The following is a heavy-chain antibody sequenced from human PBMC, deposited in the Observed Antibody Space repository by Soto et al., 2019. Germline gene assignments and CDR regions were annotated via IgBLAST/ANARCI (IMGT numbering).Heavy chain of an antibody. CDR1: GDSIRNYY. J-gene: IGHJ6*02. CDR2: VYTSGST. Sequence: QVQLQESGPGLVKPSETLSLTCTVSGDSIRNYYYTWIRQSAGKGLEWIGRVYTSGSTNYNPSLKSRVTMSVDTSKKQFSLKLTSATAADTAIYYCAASEYSYYYYAMDVWGPGATVTVSS. V-gene: IGHV4-4*07. CDR3: AASEYSYYYYAMDV.